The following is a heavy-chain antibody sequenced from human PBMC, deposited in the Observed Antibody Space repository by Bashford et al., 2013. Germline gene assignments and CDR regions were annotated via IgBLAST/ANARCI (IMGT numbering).Heavy chain of an antibody. V-gene: IGHV4-39*07. CDR2: RPCWGAP. J-gene: IGHJ5*01. D-gene: IGHD3/OR15-3a*01. CDR3: ARIWAGDLDS. Sequence: SETLSLTCTVFAESINSDNYYWSWIRQPPGKGAGVDWGCRPCWGAPTTTRLSRSRVTISIDTSKNQFSLKLTYVTAADTGLYYCARIWAGDLDSWGPGNPWSPVSS. CDR1: AESINSDNYY.